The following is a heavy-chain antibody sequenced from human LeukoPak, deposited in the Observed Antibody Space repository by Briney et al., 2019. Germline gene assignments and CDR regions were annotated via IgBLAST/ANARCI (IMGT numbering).Heavy chain of an antibody. CDR2: IYYSGAT. Sequence: SETLSLXCSVSGGSVNRYYRSWIRQPPGKGLEWIGFIYYSGATNYSPSIDSRVTISIDTSTNQFSLRLSSVTAADTAVYFCARSTNYYYFSLDVWGRGTTVTVSA. CDR3: ARSTNYYYFSLDV. D-gene: IGHD5-24*01. CDR1: GGSVNRYY. J-gene: IGHJ6*04. V-gene: IGHV4-59*02.